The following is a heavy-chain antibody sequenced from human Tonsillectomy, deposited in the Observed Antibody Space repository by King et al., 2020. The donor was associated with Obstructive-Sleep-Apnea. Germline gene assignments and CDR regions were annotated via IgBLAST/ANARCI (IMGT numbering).Heavy chain of an antibody. CDR3: ARDLEWEPSGFDY. Sequence: QVQLVESGGGVVQPGRSLRLSCADSGFTFSSYVMHWVRQAPGKGLEWVAFISYDGSNKYYADSVKGRFTISRDNSKNTVYLQMDSLRAEDTAVYYCARDLEWEPSGFDYWGQGTLVTVSS. CDR1: GFTFSSYV. CDR2: ISYDGSNK. V-gene: IGHV3-30*04. J-gene: IGHJ4*02. D-gene: IGHD1-26*01.